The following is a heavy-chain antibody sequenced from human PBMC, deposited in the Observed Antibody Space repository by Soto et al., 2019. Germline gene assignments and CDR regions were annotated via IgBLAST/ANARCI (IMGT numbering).Heavy chain of an antibody. CDR1: GYTFTGYY. J-gene: IGHJ4*02. Sequence: SVKVSSKESGYTFTGYYMHWVRQAPGQRLECMGWINPNSGGTNYAQKIQGRVTMTRDTSISTAYMELSRLRSDDTAVSYCARAGLTGYRRDLDYWGQGTLVTVS. D-gene: IGHD3-9*01. V-gene: IGHV1-2*02. CDR2: INPNSGGT. CDR3: ARAGLTGYRRDLDY.